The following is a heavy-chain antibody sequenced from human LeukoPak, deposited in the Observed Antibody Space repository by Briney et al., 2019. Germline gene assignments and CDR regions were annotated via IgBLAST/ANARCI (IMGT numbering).Heavy chain of an antibody. Sequence: ASVKVSCKASGYTFTSYYMHWARQAPGQGLEWMGIINPSGGSTSYAQKFQGRVTMTRDMSTSTVYMELSSLRSEDTAVYYCARDSAYCSSTSCSAIDYWGQGTLVTVSS. D-gene: IGHD2-2*01. CDR2: INPSGGST. CDR3: ARDSAYCSSTSCSAIDY. J-gene: IGHJ4*02. CDR1: GYTFTSYY. V-gene: IGHV1-46*01.